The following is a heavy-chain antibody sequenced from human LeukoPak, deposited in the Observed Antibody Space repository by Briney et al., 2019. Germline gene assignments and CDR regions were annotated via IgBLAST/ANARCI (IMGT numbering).Heavy chain of an antibody. Sequence: GGSLRLSCLTSGFTFRNYGLGWIRQAPGMGLEWLVFIRIRIYGGAPEYAASVRGRFSVSRDDSESIAYLQMNNLKSEDTAVYYCARGQTVSGAKYYFDFWSPGTLVAVSS. J-gene: IGHJ4*02. D-gene: IGHD3-10*01. V-gene: IGHV3-49*03. CDR2: IRIRIYGGAP. CDR3: ARGQTVSGAKYYFDF. CDR1: GFTFRNYG.